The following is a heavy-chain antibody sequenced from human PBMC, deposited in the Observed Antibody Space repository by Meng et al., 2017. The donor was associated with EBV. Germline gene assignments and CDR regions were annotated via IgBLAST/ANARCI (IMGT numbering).Heavy chain of an antibody. D-gene: IGHD2-21*02. V-gene: IGHV1-18*01. CDR1: GYTCTSYG. CDR3: ACRGDRTDY. CDR2: ISAYNGNT. Sequence: VQVGQGGGGGKKPGASVEVSCKACGYTCTSYGVSGVRQAPGQGVEWMGWISAYNGNTNYAQKLQGRVTMTTDTSTSTAYMELRSLRSDNTAVYYCACRGDRTDYWGQGTLVTVSS. J-gene: IGHJ4*02.